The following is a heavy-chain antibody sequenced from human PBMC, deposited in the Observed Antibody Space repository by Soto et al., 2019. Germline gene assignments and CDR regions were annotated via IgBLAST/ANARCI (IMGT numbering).Heavy chain of an antibody. J-gene: IGHJ4*02. V-gene: IGHV3-48*03. CDR3: ARALHSSGYPFDY. CDR2: ISSGGSTT. D-gene: IGHD3-22*01. Sequence: GGSLRLSCAASGFTFSSYEMNWVRQAPGKGLEWVSYISSGGSTTDYADPVRGRFTLSRDSAKNSLYLQMNSLRAEDTAVYYCARALHSSGYPFDYWGQGTLVTVSS. CDR1: GFTFSSYE.